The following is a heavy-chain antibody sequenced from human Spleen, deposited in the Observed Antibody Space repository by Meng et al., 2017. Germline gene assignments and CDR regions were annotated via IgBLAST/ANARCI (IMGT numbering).Heavy chain of an antibody. CDR1: GFTFSSYE. V-gene: IGHV3-48*03. J-gene: IGHJ4*02. D-gene: IGHD3-9*01. Sequence: GESLKISCAASGFTFSSYEMNWVRQAPGKGLEWVSYISSSGSTIYYADSVKGRFTISRDNAKNSLYLQMNGLRAEDTAVYYCARDLYYDFLTGFSKGFDYWGQGTLVTVSS. CDR3: ARDLYYDFLTGFSKGFDY. CDR2: ISSSGSTI.